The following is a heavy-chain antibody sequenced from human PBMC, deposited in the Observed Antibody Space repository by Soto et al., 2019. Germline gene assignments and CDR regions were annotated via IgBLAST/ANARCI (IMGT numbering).Heavy chain of an antibody. CDR2: IDYSGST. CDR3: ARHPRYFSYYYYMDV. D-gene: IGHD3-9*01. V-gene: IGHV4-39*01. CDR1: GGSISSRSYY. J-gene: IGHJ6*03. Sequence: QLQLQESGPGLVKPSETLSLTCTVSGGSISSRSYYWGWIRQPPGKGLEWIGTIDYSGSTYYNPSLKSRVTISADTSKNQFSLKLNSVTAADTAVYYCARHPRYFSYYYYMDVWGKGTTVTVSS.